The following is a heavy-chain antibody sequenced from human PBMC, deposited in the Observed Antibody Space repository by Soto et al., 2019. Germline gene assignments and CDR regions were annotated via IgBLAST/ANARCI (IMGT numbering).Heavy chain of an antibody. D-gene: IGHD2-2*01. Sequence: ASVNVSCKASGGTFSSYAISWVRQAPGQGLEWMGGIIPISGTANYAQKFQGRVTITADESTSTAYMELSSLRSEDTAVYYCARGDIVVVPAAIHSRTNALGFDYWGQGTLGTVSS. V-gene: IGHV1-69*13. CDR3: ARGDIVVVPAAIHSRTNALGFDY. CDR1: GGTFSSYA. CDR2: IIPISGTA. J-gene: IGHJ4*02.